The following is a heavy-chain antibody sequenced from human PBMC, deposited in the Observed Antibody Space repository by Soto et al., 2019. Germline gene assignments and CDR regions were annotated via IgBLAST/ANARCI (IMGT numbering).Heavy chain of an antibody. J-gene: IGHJ4*02. V-gene: IGHV3-33*01. D-gene: IGHD6-19*01. CDR1: GFTFSSYG. CDR3: ARDQEYSSGPFDY. CDR2: IWYDGSNK. Sequence: GGSLRLSCAASGFTFSSYGMHWVRQAPGKGLEWVAVIWYDGSNKYYADPVKGRFTISRDNSKNTLYLQMNSLRAEDTAVYYCARDQEYSSGPFDYWGQGTLVTVSS.